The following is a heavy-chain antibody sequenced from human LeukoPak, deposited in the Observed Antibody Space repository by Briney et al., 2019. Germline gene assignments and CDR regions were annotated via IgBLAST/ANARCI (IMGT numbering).Heavy chain of an antibody. CDR2: IFYSGST. J-gene: IGHJ4*02. V-gene: IGHV4-34*12. D-gene: IGHD3-10*01. CDR1: GGSFSGYY. Sequence: SETLSLTCAVYGGSFSGYYWSWIRQPPGKGLEWIGTIFYSGSTYYNPSLKSRVTISVDTSKNQFSLKLSSVTAADTAVYYCDRGTYYFDYWGQGTLVTVSS. CDR3: DRGTYYFDY.